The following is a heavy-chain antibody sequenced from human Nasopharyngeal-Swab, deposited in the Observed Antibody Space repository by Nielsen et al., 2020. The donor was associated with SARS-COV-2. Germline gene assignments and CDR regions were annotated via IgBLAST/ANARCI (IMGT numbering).Heavy chain of an antibody. V-gene: IGHV3-30-3*01. Sequence: GESLKISCAASGFTFTNFPIHWVRQAPGKGLEWVAVISYDGNNKYYADSVKGRFTISRDNSKNTLYLQMNSLRAEDTAVYYCARDNDFEYWGQGTLVTVPS. J-gene: IGHJ4*02. CDR3: ARDNDFEY. CDR2: ISYDGNNK. CDR1: GFTFTNFP.